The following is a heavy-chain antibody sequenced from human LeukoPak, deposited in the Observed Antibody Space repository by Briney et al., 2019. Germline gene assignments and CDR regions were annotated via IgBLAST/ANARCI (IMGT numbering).Heavy chain of an antibody. CDR1: GGSFSGYY. CDR2: INHSGST. D-gene: IGHD3-9*01. J-gene: IGHJ5*02. Sequence: PSETLSLTCAVYGGSFSGYYWSWIRQPPGKGLEWIGKINHSGSTNYNPSLKSRVTISVDTSKNQFSLKLSSVTAADTAVYYCARSGAVLRYFDWFDPWGQGTLVTVSS. CDR3: ARSGAVLRYFDWFDP. V-gene: IGHV4-34*01.